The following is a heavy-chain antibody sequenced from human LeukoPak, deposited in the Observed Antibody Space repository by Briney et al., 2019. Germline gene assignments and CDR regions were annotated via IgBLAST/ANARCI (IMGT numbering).Heavy chain of an antibody. D-gene: IGHD3-22*01. CDR3: AKDLYYYDSSGYPSLFDY. Sequence: PGGSLRLSCVASGFTFSSYAMSWVRQAPGKGLEWVSAISGSGGSTYYADSVKGRFTISRDNSENTLYLQMNSLRAEDTAVYYCAKDLYYYDSSGYPSLFDYWGQGTLVTASS. J-gene: IGHJ4*02. V-gene: IGHV3-23*01. CDR2: ISGSGGST. CDR1: GFTFSSYA.